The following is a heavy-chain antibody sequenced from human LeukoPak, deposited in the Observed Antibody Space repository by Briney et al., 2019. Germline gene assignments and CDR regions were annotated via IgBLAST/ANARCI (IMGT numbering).Heavy chain of an antibody. Sequence: PSETLSLTCTVSGGSISSYYWSWIRQPPGKGLEWIGYIYTSGSTNYNPSLKSRVTISVDTSKNQFSLKLSSVTAADTAVYYCTRLAGADGWFDPWGQGSLVTVSS. D-gene: IGHD1-26*01. CDR2: IYTSGST. J-gene: IGHJ5*02. V-gene: IGHV4-4*09. CDR1: GGSISSYY. CDR3: TRLAGADGWFDP.